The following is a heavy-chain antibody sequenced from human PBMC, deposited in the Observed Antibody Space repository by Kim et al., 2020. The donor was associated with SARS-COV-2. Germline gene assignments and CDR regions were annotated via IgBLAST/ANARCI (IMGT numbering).Heavy chain of an antibody. CDR2: ISYDGSNK. D-gene: IGHD2-2*01. V-gene: IGHV3-30*04. CDR1: GFTFSSYA. CDR3: ARLQRGSTSWSPLGY. J-gene: IGHJ4*02. Sequence: GGSLRLSCAASGFTFSSYAMHWVRQAPGKGLEWVAVISYDGSNKYYADSVKGRFTISRDNSKNTLYLQMNSLRAEDTAVYYCARLQRGSTSWSPLGYWGQGTLVTVSS.